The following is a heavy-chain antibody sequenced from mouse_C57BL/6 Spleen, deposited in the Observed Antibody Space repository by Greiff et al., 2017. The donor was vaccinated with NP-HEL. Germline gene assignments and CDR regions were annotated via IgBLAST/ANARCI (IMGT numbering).Heavy chain of an antibody. Sequence: QVQLQQPGAELVRPGSSVKLSCKASGYTFTSYWMHWVKQRPIQGLEWIGNIDPSDSETHYNQKFKDKATLTVDKSSSTAYMQLSSLTSEDSAVYYCARSLYYGSSLYWDFDVWGKGTTVTVSS. J-gene: IGHJ1*03. CDR1: GYTFTSYW. CDR3: ARSLYYGSSLYWDFDV. V-gene: IGHV1-52*01. CDR2: IDPSDSET. D-gene: IGHD1-1*01.